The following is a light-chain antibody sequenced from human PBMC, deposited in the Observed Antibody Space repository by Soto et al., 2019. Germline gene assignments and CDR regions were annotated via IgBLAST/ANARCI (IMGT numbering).Light chain of an antibody. CDR2: GTS. Sequence: EIVMTQSPATLSVSPGEGGTLSCRASESISRNLAWYQQKPGQAPRLLIYGTSTRATGITARFSGSGSGTEFTLTISSLQSEDFAFYYCQQYDNWPRTFGQGTKVEVK. V-gene: IGKV3-15*01. J-gene: IGKJ1*01. CDR1: ESISRN. CDR3: QQYDNWPRT.